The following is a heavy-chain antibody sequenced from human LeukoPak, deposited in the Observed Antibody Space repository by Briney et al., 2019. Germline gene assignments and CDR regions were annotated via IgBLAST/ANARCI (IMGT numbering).Heavy chain of an antibody. J-gene: IGHJ6*02. CDR3: ARVLLWFGELFPTYGMDV. CDR2: ISHSGGRT. D-gene: IGHD3-10*01. V-gene: IGHV3-23*01. Sequence: SGGSLRLSCAASGFTFSSYAMNWVRQAPGKGLEWVSAISHSGGRTSYADSVKGRFTISRDNSKNTLYLQMNSLRAEDTAVYYCARVLLWFGELFPTYGMDVWGQGTTVTVSS. CDR1: GFTFSSYA.